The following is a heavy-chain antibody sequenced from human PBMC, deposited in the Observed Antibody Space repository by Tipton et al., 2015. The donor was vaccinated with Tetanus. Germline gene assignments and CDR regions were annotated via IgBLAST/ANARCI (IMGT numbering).Heavy chain of an antibody. CDR3: ARAGRDGYNIDY. CDR1: GFTFSNYW. V-gene: IGHV3-74*01. CDR2: INSDGSST. D-gene: IGHD5-24*01. J-gene: IGHJ4*02. Sequence: SLRLSCAASGFTFSNYWMHWVRQAPGKGLVWVSRINSDGSSTTYADSVKGRFTISRDNAKNTLFLRRNSLRAEDTAVYYCARAGRDGYNIDYWDQGTLVTGSS.